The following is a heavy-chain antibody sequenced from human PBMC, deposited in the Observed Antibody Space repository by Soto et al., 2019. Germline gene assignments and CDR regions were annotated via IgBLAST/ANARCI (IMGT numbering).Heavy chain of an antibody. V-gene: IGHV3-48*01. CDR2: ISSSPSTT. CDR3: ARGESYSSTWYGWYFDL. CDR1: GFTFITYS. D-gene: IGHD6-13*01. J-gene: IGHJ2*01. Sequence: EVQLVESGGGLVQPGGSLRLSCAASGFTFITYSMNWVRQAPGKGLEWVSYISSSPSTTFYADSVKGRFIISRDNAKTSLYLQMNSLRADDTAVYFCARGESYSSTWYGWYFDLWGRGTLVTVSS.